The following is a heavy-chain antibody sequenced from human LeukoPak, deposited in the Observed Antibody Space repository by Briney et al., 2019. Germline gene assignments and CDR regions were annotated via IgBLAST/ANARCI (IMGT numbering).Heavy chain of an antibody. CDR2: ISSSSSFI. Sequence: GGSLRLSCAASGFTFSRYSMNWVRQAPGKGLEWVSSISSSSSFIYYADSVKGRFTISRDNAKNSLYLQMNSLRAEDTAVYYCARDRPSGYSSSWYPTYWGQGTLVTVSS. V-gene: IGHV3-21*01. D-gene: IGHD6-13*01. CDR1: GFTFSRYS. J-gene: IGHJ4*02. CDR3: ARDRPSGYSSSWYPTY.